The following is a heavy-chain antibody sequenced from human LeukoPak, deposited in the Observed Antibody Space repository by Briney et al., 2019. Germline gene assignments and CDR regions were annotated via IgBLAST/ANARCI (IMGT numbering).Heavy chain of an antibody. D-gene: IGHD6-13*01. CDR1: GFTFSNYA. CDR2: ISYDGSNK. V-gene: IGHV3-30-3*01. CDR3: ARDGRIYSSNGWFDP. J-gene: IGHJ5*02. Sequence: GGSLRLSCAGSGFTFSNYAMHWVRQAPGKGLEWVAVISYDGSNKYYADSVKGRFTISRDNSKNTLYLQMNSLRAEDTAVYYCARDGRIYSSNGWFDPWGQGTLVTVSS.